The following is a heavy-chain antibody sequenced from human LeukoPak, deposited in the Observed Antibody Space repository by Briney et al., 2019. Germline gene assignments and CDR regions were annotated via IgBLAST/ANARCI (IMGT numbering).Heavy chain of an antibody. Sequence: SETLSLTCTVSGVSITSSSYNWGWIRQPPGKGLEWIGSIYYSGNTFYNPSLKSRVTISVDTSKNQFSLKLNSVTAADTGVYYCARDLRYMGWFDPWGQGTLVTVSS. CDR3: ARDLRYMGWFDP. CDR2: IYYSGNT. CDR1: GVSITSSSYN. V-gene: IGHV4-39*02. D-gene: IGHD1-14*01. J-gene: IGHJ5*02.